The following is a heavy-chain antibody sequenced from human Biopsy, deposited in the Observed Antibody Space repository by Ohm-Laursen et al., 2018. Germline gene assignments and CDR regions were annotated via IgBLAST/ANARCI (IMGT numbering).Heavy chain of an antibody. CDR3: ARAGVGSDGTDSYYYGMDV. J-gene: IGHJ6*02. D-gene: IGHD5-24*01. CDR1: GNTFATYH. Sequence: GASVKVSCKASGNTFATYHIHWVRQAPGQGLEWMGVISPSGATTSFSQKFQGRITMTRDTSTGTVYMDLNSLGSEDTAVYYLARAGVGSDGTDSYYYGMDVWGPGTTVTVSS. CDR2: ISPSGATT. V-gene: IGHV1-46*01.